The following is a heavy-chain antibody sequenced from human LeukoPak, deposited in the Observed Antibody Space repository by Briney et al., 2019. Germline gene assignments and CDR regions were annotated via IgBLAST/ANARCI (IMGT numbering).Heavy chain of an antibody. CDR1: GFTFGSYD. CDR2: IGTAGDP. Sequence: GGPVRLSCAASGFTFGSYDMHWARQATGKGLEWVSAIGTAGDPYYPSSVKGRFTISREHAKNSLYLQMISLRAGDTAVYYCARGLRYCSGGSCYNRDAFDIWGQETVVTVSS. V-gene: IGHV3-13*05. J-gene: IGHJ3*02. CDR3: ARGLRYCSGGSCYNRDAFDI. D-gene: IGHD2-15*01.